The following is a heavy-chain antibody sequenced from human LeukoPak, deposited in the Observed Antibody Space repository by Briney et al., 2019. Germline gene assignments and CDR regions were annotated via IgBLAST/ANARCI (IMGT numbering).Heavy chain of an antibody. Sequence: PSETLSLTCAVSGGSISTSNWWSWVRQPPGKGLEWIGSIYYSGSTYYNPSLKSRVTISVDTSKNQFSLKLSSVTAADTAVYYCARVGSGPYGMDVWGQGTTVTVSS. CDR3: ARVGSGPYGMDV. CDR2: IYYSGST. V-gene: IGHV4-4*02. CDR1: GGSISTSNW. J-gene: IGHJ6*02. D-gene: IGHD3-10*01.